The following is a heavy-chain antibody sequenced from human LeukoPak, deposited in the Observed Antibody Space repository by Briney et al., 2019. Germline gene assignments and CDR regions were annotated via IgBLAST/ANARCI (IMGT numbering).Heavy chain of an antibody. J-gene: IGHJ4*02. CDR3: VTGGIYSSNFDY. V-gene: IGHV5-51*01. Sequence: GESLKISCKGSGYTFIRFWIGWVRQMPGKGLEWMGIIYPGDSETRYSPSFQGQVTISVDKSISTAYLQWSSLKASDTAVYYCVTGGIYSSNFDYWGQGTLVTVSS. D-gene: IGHD5-18*01. CDR2: IYPGDSET. CDR1: GYTFIRFW.